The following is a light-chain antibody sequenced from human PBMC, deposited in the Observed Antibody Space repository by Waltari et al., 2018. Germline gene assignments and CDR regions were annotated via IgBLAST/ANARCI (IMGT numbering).Light chain of an antibody. CDR3: QHYVSSPET. J-gene: IGKJ1*01. CDR2: GAS. CDR1: QTVNGY. V-gene: IGKV3-20*01. Sequence: EIVLTQSPGTLSLSPGARATLSCRASQTVNGYLAWYQQKAGQAPRLLIYGASSRAAGIPDRFSGSGSGTDFTLTISRLEPEDFAMYYCQHYVSSPETFGLGTRVEI.